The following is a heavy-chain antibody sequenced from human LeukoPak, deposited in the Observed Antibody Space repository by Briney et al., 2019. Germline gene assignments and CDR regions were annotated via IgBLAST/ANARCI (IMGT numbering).Heavy chain of an antibody. J-gene: IGHJ4*02. CDR2: IKQDGSEK. V-gene: IGHV3-7*01. CDR1: GFTFSNYW. Sequence: GGSLRLSCAASGFTFSNYWMTWVRQAPGKGLEWVGNIKQDGSEKYYMDSKKGRFTISRDNAKNSLYLQMNSLRAEDTAVYYCAKDLLGQWPTVFDYWGQGTLVTVSS. D-gene: IGHD6-19*01. CDR3: AKDLLGQWPTVFDY.